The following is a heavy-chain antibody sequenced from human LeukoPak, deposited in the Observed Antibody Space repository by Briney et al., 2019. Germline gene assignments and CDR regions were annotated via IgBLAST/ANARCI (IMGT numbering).Heavy chain of an antibody. CDR3: ARAFYDILTGYPYDAFDT. J-gene: IGHJ3*02. Sequence: GGSLRLSCAASGFTVSSNFMNWVRQAPGKGLEWVSVIYTGGGSDYADSVKGRFTVSRDNSKNTLFLQMNSLRAEDTAVYCCARAFYDILTGYPYDAFDTWGQGTMVTVSS. V-gene: IGHV3-66*02. CDR2: IYTGGGS. CDR1: GFTVSSNF. D-gene: IGHD3-9*01.